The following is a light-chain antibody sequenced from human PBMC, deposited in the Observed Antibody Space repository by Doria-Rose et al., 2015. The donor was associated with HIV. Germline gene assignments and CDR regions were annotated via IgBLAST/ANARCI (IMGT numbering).Light chain of an antibody. CDR2: KAS. J-gene: IGKJ1*01. V-gene: IGKV1-5*03. Sequence: DIRVTQSPSTLSASVGDRATITCRASQSISNWLAWYQQKPGQAPKLLIYKASTLQSGVTSRSRCSGSGTEFTLTINSLQPDDFATYYCQHFDKYFSWTFGHGTKVDTK. CDR3: QHFDKYFSWT. CDR1: QSISNW.